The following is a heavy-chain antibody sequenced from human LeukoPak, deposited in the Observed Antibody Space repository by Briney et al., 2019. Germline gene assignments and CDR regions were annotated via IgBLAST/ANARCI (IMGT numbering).Heavy chain of an antibody. CDR1: GCTFSSYT. CDR2: IIPILGIA. J-gene: IGHJ4*02. D-gene: IGHD5-24*01. Sequence: ASVKVSCKSSGCTFSSYTISWVRQAPGQGLEWMGRIIPILGIANYAQKFQGRVTITADKSTSTAYMELSSLRSEDTAVYYCARGDGYNSNYWGQGTLVTVSS. V-gene: IGHV1-69*02. CDR3: ARGDGYNSNY.